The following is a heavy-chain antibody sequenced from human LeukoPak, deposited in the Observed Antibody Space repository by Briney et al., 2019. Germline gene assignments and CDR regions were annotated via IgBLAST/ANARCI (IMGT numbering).Heavy chain of an antibody. Sequence: PGGSLRLSCAASGFTFSSYSMNWVRQAPGKGLEWVSSISSSSSYIYYADSVQGRFTISRDNSKNTLYLQMNSLRAEDTALYYCANEVRPNDYWGQGTLVTVSS. CDR2: ISSSSSYI. J-gene: IGHJ4*02. CDR1: GFTFSSYS. CDR3: ANEVRPNDY. D-gene: IGHD1-1*01. V-gene: IGHV3-21*04.